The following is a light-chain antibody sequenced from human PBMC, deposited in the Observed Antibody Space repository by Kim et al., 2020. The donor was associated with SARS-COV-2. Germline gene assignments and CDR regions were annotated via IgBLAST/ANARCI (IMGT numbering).Light chain of an antibody. CDR1: SGSIDDNY. CDR2: EDD. V-gene: IGLV6-57*03. J-gene: IGLJ2*01. Sequence: GRTVTIPGTRSSGSIDDNYVQGYQQRPGGVPTTVIYEDDQRPSGVSDRFSGSIDNSSNSASLTISGLRTEDEADYYCQSYNRDNVIFGGGTQLTVL. CDR3: QSYNRDNVI.